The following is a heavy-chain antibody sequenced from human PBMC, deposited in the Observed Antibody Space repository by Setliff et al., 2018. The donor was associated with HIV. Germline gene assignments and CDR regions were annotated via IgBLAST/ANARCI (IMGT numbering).Heavy chain of an antibody. Sequence: GGSLRLSCAASGFPFMYYAMCWVRQAPGKGLEWVSCISGSGNEAFFADSVQGRFRVSKDSSKNIFYMQMNNLRAEDTALYYCGKGPTGSGSSYVDYWGQGTLVTVSS. D-gene: IGHD3-10*01. CDR2: ISGSGNEA. V-gene: IGHV3-23*01. CDR1: GFPFMYYA. J-gene: IGHJ4*02. CDR3: GKGPTGSGSSYVDY.